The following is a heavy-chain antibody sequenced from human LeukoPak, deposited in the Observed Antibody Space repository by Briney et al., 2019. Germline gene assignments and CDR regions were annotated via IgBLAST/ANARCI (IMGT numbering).Heavy chain of an antibody. CDR2: ISSSGSTI. CDR1: GFTFSSYE. Sequence: GGSLRLSCAASGFTFSSYEMNWVRQAPGKGLEWVSYISSSGSTIYYADSVKGRFTISRDNAKNSLYLQMNSLRAEDTAVYYCARARPMVRGVINYYYYMDVWGKGTTVTISS. J-gene: IGHJ6*03. CDR3: ARARPMVRGVINYYYYMDV. V-gene: IGHV3-48*03. D-gene: IGHD3-10*01.